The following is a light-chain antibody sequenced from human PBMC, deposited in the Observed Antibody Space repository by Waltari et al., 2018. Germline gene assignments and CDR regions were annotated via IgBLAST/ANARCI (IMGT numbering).Light chain of an antibody. CDR2: HAS. CDR3: QKYESLPAT. V-gene: IGKV3-20*01. Sequence: EIVLTHSRGSLSLSPGERATLTCRASQSVSKYLAWYQQKPGQAPRLLIYHASSKPPVIPDRFSGSGFGTDFSLTISRLEPEDFAVYYCQKYESLPATFGQGTKVEIK. CDR1: QSVSKY. J-gene: IGKJ1*01.